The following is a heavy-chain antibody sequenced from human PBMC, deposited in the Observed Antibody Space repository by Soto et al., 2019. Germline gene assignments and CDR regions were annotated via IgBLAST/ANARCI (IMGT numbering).Heavy chain of an antibody. V-gene: IGHV3-53*04. D-gene: IGHD6-19*01. CDR1: GFTVSSNY. CDR2: IYSGGST. CDR3: ARGGGVQYSSGWYYFDY. J-gene: IGHJ4*02. Sequence: GGSLRLSCAASGFTVSSNYMSWVRQAPGKGLEWVSVIYSGGSTYYADSVKGRFTISRHNSKNTLYLQMNSLRAEDTAVYYCARGGGVQYSSGWYYFDYWGQGTLVTVSS.